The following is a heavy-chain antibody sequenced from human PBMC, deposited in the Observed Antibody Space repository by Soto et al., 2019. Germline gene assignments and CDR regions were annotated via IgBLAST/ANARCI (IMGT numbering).Heavy chain of an antibody. V-gene: IGHV3-7*01. CDR1: GFTFNNYW. J-gene: IGHJ4*02. CDR3: AKNNRYCSSTNCFVFDY. CDR2: IKQDGSEK. Sequence: EVQLVESGGGLVQPGGSLRRSCAASGFTFNNYWMSWVRQAPGKWLEWVANIKQDGSEKYYVDSVKGRFTISRDNAKNSLYVQMNSLRAEDTAVYYCAKNNRYCSSTNCFVFDYWGQGTLVTVSS. D-gene: IGHD2-2*01.